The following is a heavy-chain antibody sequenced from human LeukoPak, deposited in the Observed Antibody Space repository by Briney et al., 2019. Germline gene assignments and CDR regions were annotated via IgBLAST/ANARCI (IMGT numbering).Heavy chain of an antibody. CDR1: RFTFSTYA. CDR2: ISGSGGST. Sequence: GGSLRLSCAASRFTFSTYAMGWVRQAPGKGLEWVSAISGSGGSTYYADSVKGRFTISRDNSKNTLYLQMNSLRAEDTAVYYCAKGPSLTGYYYPALLDYWGQGTLVTVSS. V-gene: IGHV3-23*01. J-gene: IGHJ4*02. CDR3: AKGPSLTGYYYPALLDY. D-gene: IGHD3-9*01.